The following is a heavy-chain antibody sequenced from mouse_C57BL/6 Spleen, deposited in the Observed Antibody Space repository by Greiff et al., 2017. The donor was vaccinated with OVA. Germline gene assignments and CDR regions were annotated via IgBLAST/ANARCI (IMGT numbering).Heavy chain of an antibody. J-gene: IGHJ3*01. CDR3: ARFTVGFAY. CDR1: GYTFTSYW. Sequence: QVQLQQSGAELVKPGASVKLSCKASGYTFTSYWMQWVKQRPGQGLEWIGEIDPSDSYTNYNQKFKGKATLTVDTSSSTAYMQLSSLTSEDSAVYYCARFTVGFAYWGQGTLVTVSA. D-gene: IGHD1-1*01. CDR2: IDPSDSYT. V-gene: IGHV1-50*01.